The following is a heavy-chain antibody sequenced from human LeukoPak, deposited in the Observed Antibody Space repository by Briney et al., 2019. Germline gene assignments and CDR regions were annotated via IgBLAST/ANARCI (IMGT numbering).Heavy chain of an antibody. CDR1: GFTFSSYA. J-gene: IGHJ3*02. V-gene: IGHV3-23*01. D-gene: IGHD3-22*01. CDR3: ARGKLYYYDSSGYYRAFDI. CDR2: ISGSGGST. Sequence: PGGSLRLSCAASGFTFSSYAMSWVRQAPGKGLEWVSAISGSGGSTYYADSVKGRSTISRDSAKNSLYLQMNSLRAEDTAVYYCARGKLYYYDSSGYYRAFDIWGQGTMVTVSS.